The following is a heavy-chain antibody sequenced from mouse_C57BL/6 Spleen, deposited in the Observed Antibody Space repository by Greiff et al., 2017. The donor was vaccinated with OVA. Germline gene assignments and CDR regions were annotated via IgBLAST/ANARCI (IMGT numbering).Heavy chain of an antibody. CDR2: INPGSGGT. Sequence: QVQLKESGAELVRPGTSVKVSCKASGYAFTNYLIEWVKQRPGQGLEWIGVINPGSGGTNYNEKFKGKATLTADKSSSTAYMQLSSLTSEVSAVYFCARWAMDYWGQGTSVTVS. V-gene: IGHV1-54*01. CDR1: GYAFTNYL. CDR3: ARWAMDY. J-gene: IGHJ4*01.